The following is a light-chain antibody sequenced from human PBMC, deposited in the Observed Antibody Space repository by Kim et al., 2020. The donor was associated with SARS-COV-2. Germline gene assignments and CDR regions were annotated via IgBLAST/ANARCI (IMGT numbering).Light chain of an antibody. J-gene: IGLJ2*01. CDR1: ELGDKY. CDR2: RDS. CDR3: QACDSNSFVV. Sequence: VSPGQTASITCAGDELGDKYVCWYQQKPGQSPVMVIYRDSQRPSGIPERISGFNSGNTATLTISGTHAMDEADYYCQACDSNSFVVFGGGTQLTVL. V-gene: IGLV3-1*01.